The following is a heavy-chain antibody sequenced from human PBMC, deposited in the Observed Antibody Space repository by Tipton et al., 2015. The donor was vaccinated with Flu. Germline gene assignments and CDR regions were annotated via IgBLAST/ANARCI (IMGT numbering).Heavy chain of an antibody. CDR3: ARRKGDGFNYYIFDY. CDR2: IYPGDSNTN. V-gene: IGHV5-51*03. D-gene: IGHD5-24*01. J-gene: IGHJ4*02. CDR1: GYTFSSYW. Sequence: QLVQSGAEVKKPGESLKISCKGSGYTFSSYWVAWVRQMPGKGLEWMGIIYPGDSNTNRYSPSFQGQVTISVDMSVDTAYLQWSSLKASDTAMHYCARRKGDGFNYYIFDYWGQGTLVTVSS.